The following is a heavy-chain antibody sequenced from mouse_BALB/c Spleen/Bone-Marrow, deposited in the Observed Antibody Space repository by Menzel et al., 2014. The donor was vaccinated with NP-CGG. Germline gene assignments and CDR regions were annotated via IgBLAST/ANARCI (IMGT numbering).Heavy chain of an antibody. CDR3: ARASYYYGSGYDY. D-gene: IGHD1-1*01. CDR1: GFSLTDYG. J-gene: IGHJ2*01. CDR2: IGIGGST. V-gene: IGHV2-9*02. Sequence: VMLVESGPGLVAPSQSLSITCTVSGFSLTDYGVHWVRQPPGKGLEWLGIIGIGGSTNYNSALMSRLSIDKDNSKSRVFLKMNSLQTDDTAMYYCARASYYYGSGYDYWGQGTTLTVSS.